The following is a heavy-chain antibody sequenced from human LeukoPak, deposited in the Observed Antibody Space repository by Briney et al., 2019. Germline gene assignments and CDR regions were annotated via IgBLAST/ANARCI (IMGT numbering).Heavy chain of an antibody. CDR3: ARIPYGSGSYYDAFDI. CDR2: INPSGGST. V-gene: IGHV1-46*01. Sequence: ASVKVSCKASGYTFTGYYMHWVRQAPGQGLEWMGIINPSGGSTSYAQKSQGRVTMTRDTSTSTVYMELSSLRSEDTAVYYCARIPYGSGSYYDAFDIWGQGTMVTVSS. J-gene: IGHJ3*02. CDR1: GYTFTGYY. D-gene: IGHD3-10*01.